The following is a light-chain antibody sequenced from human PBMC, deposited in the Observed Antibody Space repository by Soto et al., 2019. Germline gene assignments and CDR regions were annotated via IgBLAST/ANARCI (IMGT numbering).Light chain of an antibody. CDR1: QGINSR. CDR2: AAS. J-gene: IGKJ2*01. V-gene: IGKV1-12*01. Sequence: DIPMTQSPSSVSASVGDRVTITCRASQGINSRLVWYQQKSGTAPKLLIYAASSLQSGVPSRFSGSGSGTHFTLTISSLQPEDFATYYCQQANNFPYTFGQGTKLEIK. CDR3: QQANNFPYT.